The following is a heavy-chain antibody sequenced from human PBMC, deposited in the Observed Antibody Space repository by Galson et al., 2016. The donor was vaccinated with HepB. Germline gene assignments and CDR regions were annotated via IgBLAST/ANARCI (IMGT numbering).Heavy chain of an antibody. CDR3: ARSTEGPYCRGANCYARY. D-gene: IGHD2-15*01. CDR2: VNPNSGAI. V-gene: IGHV1-2*02. CDR1: GDAFTGYY. J-gene: IGHJ4*02. Sequence: SVKVSCKASGDAFTGYYIHWVRQAPGQGLEWMGWVNPNSGAIDYAQKFQGRVTMTRDTSISTAYMELSRLRSDDTAFYYCARSTEGPYCRGANCYARYWGQGTLVTVSS.